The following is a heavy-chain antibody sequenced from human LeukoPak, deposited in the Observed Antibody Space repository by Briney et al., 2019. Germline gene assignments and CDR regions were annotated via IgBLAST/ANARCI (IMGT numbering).Heavy chain of an antibody. D-gene: IGHD3-22*01. V-gene: IGHV3-15*07. CDR2: IRSNSDGGTI. CDR3: ATDFYDTT. CDR1: GFTFSNAW. Sequence: PGGSLRLSCAVSGFTFSNAWMNWVRQAPGKGLEWVGRIRSNSDGGTIDYAAPVKGRFALSRDDSKNTLYLQMNSLQTEDTAVYYCATDFYDTTWGQGTLVTVSS. J-gene: IGHJ5*02.